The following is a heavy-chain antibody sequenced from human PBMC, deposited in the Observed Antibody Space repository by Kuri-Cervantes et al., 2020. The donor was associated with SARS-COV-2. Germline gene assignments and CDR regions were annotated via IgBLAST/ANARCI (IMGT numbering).Heavy chain of an antibody. CDR3: AKGDRAATPGYYYYGMDV. Sequence: GGSLRLSCAASGFTFSGYAMHWVRQAPGKGLEWVAVISYDGSNKYYADSVKGRFTISRDNSKNTLYLQMNSLRAEDTAVYYCAKGDRAATPGYYYYGMDVWGQGTTVTVSS. V-gene: IGHV3-30-3*01. D-gene: IGHD2-15*01. J-gene: IGHJ6*02. CDR2: ISYDGSNK. CDR1: GFTFSGYA.